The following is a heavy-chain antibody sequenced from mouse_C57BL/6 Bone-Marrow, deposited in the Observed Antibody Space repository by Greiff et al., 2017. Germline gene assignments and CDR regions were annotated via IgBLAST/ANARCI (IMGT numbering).Heavy chain of an antibody. J-gene: IGHJ3*01. Sequence: QVQLQQSGPGLVQPSQSLSITCTVSGFSLTSYGVHWVRQSPGKGLEWLGVIWSGGSTDYNAAFISRLSISKDNSKSQVFFKMNSLQADDAAIYYCASGTRFAYWGQGTLVTVTA. D-gene: IGHD4-1*01. CDR3: ASGTRFAY. CDR2: IWSGGST. CDR1: GFSLTSYG. V-gene: IGHV2-2*01.